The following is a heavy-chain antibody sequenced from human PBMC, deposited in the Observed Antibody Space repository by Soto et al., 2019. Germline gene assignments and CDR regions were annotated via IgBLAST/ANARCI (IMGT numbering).Heavy chain of an antibody. D-gene: IGHD6-6*01. CDR1: GGSISGGTYY. CDR2: IFYSGST. V-gene: IGHV4-39*01. J-gene: IGHJ4*02. Sequence: ETLSLTGTVAGGSISGGTYYWGWIRQPPGEGLEWIGSIFYSGSTYYNPSLKSRVTISVDTSKNQFSLKLSPVTAADTAVYYCARHADRGQLVTAFDYWGQGTLVTVSS. CDR3: ARHADRGQLVTAFDY.